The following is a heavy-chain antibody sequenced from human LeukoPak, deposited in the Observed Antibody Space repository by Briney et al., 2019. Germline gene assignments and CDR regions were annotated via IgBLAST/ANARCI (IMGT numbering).Heavy chain of an antibody. J-gene: IGHJ4*02. V-gene: IGHV3-30*18. CDR1: GFTFSSFG. D-gene: IGHD4-11*01. CDR3: AKSTTVTTQQRGYFDY. CDR2: VSYDGSNK. Sequence: GGSLRLSCAASGFTFSSFGMHWVRQAPGKGLEWVAVVSYDGSNKYFADSVKGRFTISRDNPKNTLYLQMNSLRPEDTAVYYCAKSTTVTTQQRGYFDYWGQGTLVTVSS.